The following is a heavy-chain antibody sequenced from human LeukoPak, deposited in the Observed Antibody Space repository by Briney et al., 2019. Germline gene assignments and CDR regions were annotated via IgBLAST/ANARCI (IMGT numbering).Heavy chain of an antibody. CDR1: GGSITNSRYF. CDR2: IHHSEST. J-gene: IGHJ4*02. CDR3: AKQGSGWTPWLD. D-gene: IGHD6-19*01. V-gene: IGHV4-39*07. Sequence: SETLSLTCTVSGGSITNSRYFWGWIRQPPGKGLEWIGSIHHSESTYYNPSLKSRVTVSVDTSKNQFSLNLSSVTAADTAVYYCAKQGSGWTPWLDWGQGTLVTVSS.